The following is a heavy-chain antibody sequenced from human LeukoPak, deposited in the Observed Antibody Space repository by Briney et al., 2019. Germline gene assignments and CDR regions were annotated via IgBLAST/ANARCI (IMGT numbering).Heavy chain of an antibody. D-gene: IGHD3-16*02. J-gene: IGHJ4*02. Sequence: GGSLKLSCAASGFTFNSYWMSWVRQAPGKGLEWVANIKQDGSEKNYVDSVKGRFTISRDNAKNSLYLQMNGLRADDTALYYCTRDAFQSGPWTYRFDYWGQGTLVTVSS. CDR2: IKQDGSEK. V-gene: IGHV3-7*03. CDR3: TRDAFQSGPWTYRFDY. CDR1: GFTFNSYW.